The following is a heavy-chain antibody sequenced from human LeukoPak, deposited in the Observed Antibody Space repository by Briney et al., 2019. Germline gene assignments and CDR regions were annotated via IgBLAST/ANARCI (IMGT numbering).Heavy chain of an antibody. D-gene: IGHD3-10*01. J-gene: IGHJ4*02. V-gene: IGHV3-48*02. Sequence: PGGSLRLSCAASGFTFSNYNMNWVRQVPGKGLEWVSYISSGSSTIYYADSVKGRFTISRDSAKNSLYLQMNSLRDDDTAVYYCARDQGTGYYFDYWGQGTLVTVSS. CDR2: ISSGSSTI. CDR3: ARDQGTGYYFDY. CDR1: GFTFSNYN.